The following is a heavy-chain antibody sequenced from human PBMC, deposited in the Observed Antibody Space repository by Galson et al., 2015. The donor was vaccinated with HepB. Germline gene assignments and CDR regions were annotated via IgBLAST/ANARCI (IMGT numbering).Heavy chain of an antibody. CDR2: IKTSTDGETT. CDR3: TSAYGDYNSFPSGEFDY. CDR1: GFIFSNFW. D-gene: IGHD4-17*01. J-gene: IGHJ4*02. Sequence: SLRLSCAASGFIFSNFWMSWVRQAPGKGLEWVGRIKTSTDGETTEYGAPVRGRFTISRDDSKNTLYLQMNTLETEDTAVYYCTSAYGDYNSFPSGEFDYWGQGALVTVSS. V-gene: IGHV3-15*01.